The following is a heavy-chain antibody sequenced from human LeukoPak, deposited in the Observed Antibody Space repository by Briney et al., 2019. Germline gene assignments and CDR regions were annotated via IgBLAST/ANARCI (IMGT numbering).Heavy chain of an antibody. J-gene: IGHJ4*02. D-gene: IGHD5-24*01. CDR2: ISSSSSCI. Sequence: GGSLRLSCAASGFTFSNYDMHWVRQAPGKGLEWVSAISSSSSCIYYADSIKGRFTISRDNAENSLYLQMNSLRAVDTAVYFCARGEEKATITALDSWGQGTLVTVSS. CDR1: GFTFSNYD. CDR3: ARGEEKATITALDS. V-gene: IGHV3-21*01.